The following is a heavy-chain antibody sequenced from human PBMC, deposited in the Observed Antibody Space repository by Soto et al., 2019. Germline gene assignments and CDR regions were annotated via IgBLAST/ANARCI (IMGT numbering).Heavy chain of an antibody. CDR1: GFTFSSYA. J-gene: IGHJ4*02. CDR3: ARDSYYDILTGYYGDTYYFDY. D-gene: IGHD3-9*01. V-gene: IGHV3-64*01. Sequence: GGSLRLSCAASGFTFSSYAMHWVRQAPGKGLEYVSAISSNGGSTYYANSVKGRFTISRDNSKNTLYLQMGSLRAEDMAVYYCARDSYYDILTGYYGDTYYFDYWGQGTLVTVSS. CDR2: ISSNGGST.